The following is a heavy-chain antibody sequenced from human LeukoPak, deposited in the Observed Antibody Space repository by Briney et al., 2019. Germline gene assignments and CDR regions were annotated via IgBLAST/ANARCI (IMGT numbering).Heavy chain of an antibody. V-gene: IGHV4-38-2*02. J-gene: IGHJ4*02. CDR2: IYHSGST. D-gene: IGHD5-18*01. Sequence: SETLSLTCTVSGYSISSGYYWGWIRQPPGKGLEWIGSIYHSGSTYYNPSLKSRVTISVDTSKNQFSLKLSSVTAADTAAYYCARDPIQLWLGGYWGQGTLVTVSS. CDR3: ARDPIQLWLGGY. CDR1: GYSISSGYY.